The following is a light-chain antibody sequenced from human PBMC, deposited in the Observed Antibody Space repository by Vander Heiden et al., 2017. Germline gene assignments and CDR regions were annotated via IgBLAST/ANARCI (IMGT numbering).Light chain of an antibody. CDR1: QSVSSSY. CDR3: QQYGSSFMYT. CDR2: GAS. Sequence: DIVLTQSPGTLSLSPGERATLSCRASQSVSSSYLAWYQQKPGQAPRLLIDGASSRATGIPDRFSGSGSGTDFTLTISRLEPEDFAVYYCQQYGSSFMYTFGQGTKLX. V-gene: IGKV3-20*01. J-gene: IGKJ2*01.